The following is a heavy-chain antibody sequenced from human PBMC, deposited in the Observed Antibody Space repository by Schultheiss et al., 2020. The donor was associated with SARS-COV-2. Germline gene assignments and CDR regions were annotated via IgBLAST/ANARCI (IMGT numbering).Heavy chain of an antibody. J-gene: IGHJ4*02. CDR3: ARALGFDY. CDR2: IKQDGSEK. Sequence: GESLKISCAASGFTFSTYWMSWVRQAPGKGLEWVANIKQDGSEKYYVDSVKGRFTISRDNAKNSLYLQMNSLRAEDTAVYYCARALGFDYWGQGTLVTVSS. CDR1: GFTFSTYW. V-gene: IGHV3-7*04. D-gene: IGHD3-16*01.